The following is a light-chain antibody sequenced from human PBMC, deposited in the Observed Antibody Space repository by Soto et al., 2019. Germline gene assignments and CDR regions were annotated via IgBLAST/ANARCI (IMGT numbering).Light chain of an antibody. V-gene: IGLV2-11*01. CDR2: DVS. CDR1: SSDVGTYDF. CDR3: CLYAVTFYV. J-gene: IGLJ1*01. Sequence: QSALTQPRSVSGSPGQSVTISCTGTSSDVGTYDFFSWYQQHPGKAPRLMIFDVSERPSGVPDRFSGSKSGNTASLTISGLQAEDEADYYCCLYAVTFYVFGTGTKVTVL.